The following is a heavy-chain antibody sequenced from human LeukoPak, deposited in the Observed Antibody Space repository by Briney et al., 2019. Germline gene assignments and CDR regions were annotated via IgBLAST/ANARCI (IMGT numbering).Heavy chain of an antibody. CDR2: IIPIFGTA. CDR1: GGTFSSYA. CDR3: ATTRAGYCTNGVCYGLDY. D-gene: IGHD2-8*01. V-gene: IGHV1-69*01. J-gene: IGHJ4*02. Sequence: ASVKVSCKASGGTFSSYAISWVRQAPGQGLEWMGGIIPIFGTANYAQKFQGRVTITADESTSTAYMELSSLRSEDTAVYYCATTRAGYCTNGVCYGLDYWGQGTLVTVSS.